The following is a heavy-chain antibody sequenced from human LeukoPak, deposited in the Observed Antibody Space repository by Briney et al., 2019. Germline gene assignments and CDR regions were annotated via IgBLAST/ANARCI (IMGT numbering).Heavy chain of an antibody. CDR1: GGSISSGSYY. J-gene: IGHJ3*02. CDR2: IYYSGST. D-gene: IGHD4-17*01. CDR3: ARRAFYGDKNAFDI. V-gene: IGHV4-61*01. Sequence: SQTLSLTCTVSGGSISSGSYYWSWIRQPPGKGLEWIGYIYYSGSTNYNPSLKSRVTISVDTSKNQFSLKLSSVTAADTAVYYCARRAFYGDKNAFDIWGQGTMVTVSS.